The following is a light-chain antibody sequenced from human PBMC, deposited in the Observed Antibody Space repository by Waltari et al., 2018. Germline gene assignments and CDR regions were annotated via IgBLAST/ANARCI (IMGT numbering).Light chain of an antibody. V-gene: IGKV4-1*01. CDR2: WAS. CDR3: QQYSATPPT. J-gene: IGKJ1*01. Sequence: DIVMTQSPDSLAVSLGERATINCKSSQGVISNFKNKNYLTWFQQKAGEPPKLLIYWASTRESGVPDRFSGSGSGTDFTLTISGLQAEDVAVYYCQQYSATPPTFGQGTKVEIK. CDR1: QGVISNFKNKNY.